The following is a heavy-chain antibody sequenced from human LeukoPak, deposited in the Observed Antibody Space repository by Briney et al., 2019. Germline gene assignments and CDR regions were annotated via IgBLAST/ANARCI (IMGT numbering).Heavy chain of an antibody. CDR3: AGNHYDFWSGYYIALDY. J-gene: IGHJ4*02. V-gene: IGHV4-34*01. Sequence: SETLSLTCAVYGGSFSGYYWSWIRQPPGKGLEWIGEINHSGSTNYNPSLKSRVTISVDTSKNQFSLKLSSVTAADTAVYHCAGNHYDFWSGYYIALDYWGQGTLVTVSS. D-gene: IGHD3-3*01. CDR2: INHSGST. CDR1: GGSFSGYY.